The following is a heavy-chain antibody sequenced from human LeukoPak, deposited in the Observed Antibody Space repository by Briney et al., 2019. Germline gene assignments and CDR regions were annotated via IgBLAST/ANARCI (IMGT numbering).Heavy chain of an antibody. CDR2: INSGGSST. D-gene: IGHD6-19*01. Sequence: GGSLRLSCAASGFTFSSYWMHWVRQAPGRGLVWVSSINSGGSSTTYADSVKGRFTISRDNSKNTLYLQMSSLRADDTAVYYCAKGPPGDTKGWYRPEWGQGTLVTASS. CDR1: GFTFSSYW. CDR3: AKGPPGDTKGWYRPE. V-gene: IGHV3-74*01. J-gene: IGHJ4*02.